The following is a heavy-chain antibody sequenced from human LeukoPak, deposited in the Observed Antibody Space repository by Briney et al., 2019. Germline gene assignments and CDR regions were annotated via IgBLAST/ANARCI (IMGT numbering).Heavy chain of an antibody. CDR3: AKDLVVVTPSGIFDL. CDR2: LETSGSTA. D-gene: IGHD2-21*02. V-gene: IGHV3-23*01. CDR1: GFTFSTYA. J-gene: IGHJ3*01. Sequence: GSLRLSCAASGFTFSTYAMSWVRQSPGKGLEWVSTLETSGSTAYYADSLKGRFTISRDNSKNTLYLQMNSLKVEDTAVYYCAKDLVVVTPSGIFDLWGRGTMVTVS.